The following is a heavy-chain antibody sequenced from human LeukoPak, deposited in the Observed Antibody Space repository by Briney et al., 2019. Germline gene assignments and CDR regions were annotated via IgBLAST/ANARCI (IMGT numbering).Heavy chain of an antibody. CDR1: GYRFTNYW. J-gene: IGHJ5*02. CDR2: IYPGDSET. Sequence: GESLKISYKGSGYRFTNYWIGWVRQMPGKGLEWMGIIYPGDSETRYSPSFQGQVTISADKSISTAYLQWSSLKASDTAMYYCARHTPRRSPNWFDPWGQGTLVTVSS. CDR3: ARHTPRRSPNWFDP. V-gene: IGHV5-51*01.